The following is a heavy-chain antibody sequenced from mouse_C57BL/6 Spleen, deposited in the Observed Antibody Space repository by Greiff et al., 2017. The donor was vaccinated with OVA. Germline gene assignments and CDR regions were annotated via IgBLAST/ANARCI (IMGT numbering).Heavy chain of an antibody. Sequence: EVQLQESGGGLVKPGGSLKLSCAASGFTFSDYGMHWVRQAPEKGLEWVAYISSGSSTIYYTDTVKGRFTISRDNTKNTLFLRMTSLGSEDTAMYECERGLLSMDYWGQGTSVTVSS. V-gene: IGHV5-17*01. J-gene: IGHJ4*01. CDR2: ISSGSSTI. D-gene: IGHD1-1*01. CDR1: GFTFSDYG. CDR3: ERGLLSMDY.